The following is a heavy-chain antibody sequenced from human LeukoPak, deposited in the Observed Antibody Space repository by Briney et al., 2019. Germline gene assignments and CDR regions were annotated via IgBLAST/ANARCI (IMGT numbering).Heavy chain of an antibody. CDR3: ASVEMATTNRPYYGMDV. J-gene: IGHJ6*02. CDR1: GGSFSGYY. CDR2: INHSGST. Sequence: SETLSLTCAVYGGSFSGYYWSWIRQPPGKGLEWIGEINHSGSTNYNPSLKSRVTISVDTSKNQFSLKLSSVTAADTAVYYCASVEMATTNRPYYGMDVWGQGTTVTVSS. D-gene: IGHD5-12*01. V-gene: IGHV4-34*01.